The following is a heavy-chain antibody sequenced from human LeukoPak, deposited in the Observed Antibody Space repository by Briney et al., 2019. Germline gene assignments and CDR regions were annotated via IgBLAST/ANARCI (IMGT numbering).Heavy chain of an antibody. CDR1: GFTFSNYA. CDR3: AKVPCSGGSCYSGFDY. D-gene: IGHD2-15*01. CDR2: ISGSGDTT. Sequence: GGSLRLSCAAPGFTFSNYAMSWVHQAPGKGLEWVSGISGSGDTTYYADSVKGRFTISRDNSKSTLYLQMNSLRVEDTAVYYCAKVPCSGGSCYSGFDYWGQGTLVTVSS. J-gene: IGHJ4*02. V-gene: IGHV3-23*01.